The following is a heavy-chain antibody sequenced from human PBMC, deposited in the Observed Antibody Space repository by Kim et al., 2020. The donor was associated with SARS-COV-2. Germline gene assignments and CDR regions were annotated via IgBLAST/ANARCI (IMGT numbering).Heavy chain of an antibody. CDR1: GFTFSSYG. Sequence: GGSLRLSCAASGFTFSSYGMHWVRQAPGKGLEWVAVISYDGSNTYYADSVKGRFTISRDNSKNTLYLQMNSLRAEDTAVYYCAKDRVKGGGRGGGWDMGYRGPGTLGTGS. CDR2: ISYDGSNT. CDR3: AKDRVKGGGRGGGWDMGY. V-gene: IGHV3-30*18. J-gene: IGHJ4*02. D-gene: IGHD2-15*01.